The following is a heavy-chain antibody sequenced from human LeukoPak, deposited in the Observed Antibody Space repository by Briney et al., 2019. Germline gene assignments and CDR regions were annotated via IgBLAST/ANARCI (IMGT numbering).Heavy chain of an antibody. CDR3: ARVGYGSGSYYNVVDY. D-gene: IGHD3-10*01. Sequence: SETLSLTCAVYGGSFSGYYWSWIRQPPGKGLEWIGEINHSGSTNYNPSLKSRVTISVDTSKNQFSLKLSSVTAADTAVYYCARVGYGSGSYYNVVDYWGQGTLVTVSS. J-gene: IGHJ4*02. CDR2: INHSGST. CDR1: GGSFSGYY. V-gene: IGHV4-34*01.